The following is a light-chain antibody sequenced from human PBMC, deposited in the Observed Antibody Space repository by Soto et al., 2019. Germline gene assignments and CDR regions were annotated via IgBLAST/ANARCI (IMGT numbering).Light chain of an antibody. CDR3: QQYRSPRPYS. CDR2: GAS. J-gene: IGKJ2*03. Sequence: EIVLTQSPGTLSLSPGERATLSCRASQSVSRSLLAWYQQKPGQAPRLLIYGASTRATGIADRFSGSGSGTDFALTISRMEPEDFAVYYCQQYRSPRPYSFGQGTKLEIK. CDR1: QSVSRSL. V-gene: IGKV3-20*01.